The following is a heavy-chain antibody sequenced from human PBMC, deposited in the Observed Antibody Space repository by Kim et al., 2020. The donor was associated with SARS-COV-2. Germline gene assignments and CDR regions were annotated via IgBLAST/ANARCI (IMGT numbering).Heavy chain of an antibody. Sequence: GGSLRLSCAASGFTFSSYWMHWVRQAPGKGLVWVSRINSDGSSTSYADSVKGRFTISRDNAKNTLYLQMNSLRAEDTAVYYCAIPYYYDSSGYYYYYGMDVWGKGTTVTVSA. J-gene: IGHJ6*04. CDR3: AIPYYYDSSGYYYYYGMDV. V-gene: IGHV3-74*01. CDR1: GFTFSSYW. D-gene: IGHD3-22*01. CDR2: INSDGSST.